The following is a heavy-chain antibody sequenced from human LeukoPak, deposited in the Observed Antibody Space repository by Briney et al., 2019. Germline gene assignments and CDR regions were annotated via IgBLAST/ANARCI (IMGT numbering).Heavy chain of an antibody. Sequence: ASVKVSCKASGYTFTGYYMHWVRQAPGQGLEWMGWINPNSGGTNYAQKFQGRVTMTRDTSISTAYMELSRLRSDDTAVYYCARGRRVTMVRGVLYYFDYWGQGTLVTVSS. CDR1: GYTFTGYY. CDR3: ARGRRVTMVRGVLYYFDY. V-gene: IGHV1-2*02. CDR2: INPNSGGT. D-gene: IGHD3-10*01. J-gene: IGHJ4*02.